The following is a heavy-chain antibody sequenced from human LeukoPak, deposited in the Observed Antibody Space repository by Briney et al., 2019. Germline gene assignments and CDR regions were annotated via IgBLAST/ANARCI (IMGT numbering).Heavy chain of an antibody. V-gene: IGHV3-30*02. CDR1: GFTFSSYG. Sequence: PGGSLRLSCAASGFTFSSYGMHWVRQAPGKGLEWVAFIRYDGSNKYYADSVKGRFTISRDNAKNSLYLQMSSLRAEDTAVYYCARMRYYYDSSGLDAFDIWGQGTMVTVSS. CDR2: IRYDGSNK. J-gene: IGHJ3*02. D-gene: IGHD3-22*01. CDR3: ARMRYYYDSSGLDAFDI.